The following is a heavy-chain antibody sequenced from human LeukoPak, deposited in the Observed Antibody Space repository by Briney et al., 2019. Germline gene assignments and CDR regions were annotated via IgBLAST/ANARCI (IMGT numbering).Heavy chain of an antibody. CDR1: GGSISSGGYY. D-gene: IGHD5-18*01. CDR2: IYYSGST. J-gene: IGHJ3*02. Sequence: SETLSLTCTVSGGSISSGGYYWSWIRQHPGKGLEWIGYIYYSGSTYYNPSLKSRVTISVDTSKNQFSLKLSSVTAADTAVYYCAREGVDTAMAETADAFDIWGQGTMVTVSS. V-gene: IGHV4-31*03. CDR3: AREGVDTAMAETADAFDI.